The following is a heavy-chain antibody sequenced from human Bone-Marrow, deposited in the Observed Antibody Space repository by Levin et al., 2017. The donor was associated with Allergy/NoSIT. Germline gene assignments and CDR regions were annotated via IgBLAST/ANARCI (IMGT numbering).Heavy chain of an antibody. D-gene: IGHD4-23*01. Sequence: GESLKISCKASGYTFTSYGISWVRQAPGQGLEWMGWISAYNGNTNYAQKLQGRVTMTTDTSTSTAYMELRSLRSDDTAVYYCARVMTTVVVDAFDIWGQGTMVTVSS. J-gene: IGHJ3*02. V-gene: IGHV1-18*01. CDR3: ARVMTTVVVDAFDI. CDR1: GYTFTSYG. CDR2: ISAYNGNT.